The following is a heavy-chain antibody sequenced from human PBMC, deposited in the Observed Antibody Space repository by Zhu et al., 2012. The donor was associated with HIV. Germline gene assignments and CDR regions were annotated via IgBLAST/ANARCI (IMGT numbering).Heavy chain of an antibody. D-gene: IGHD6-19*01. CDR2: IFYSGSGST. Sequence: QVHLQESGPGLVKPSETLSLTCTVSGGSINSFYFWVWIRQPPGKGLEWIGSIFYSGSGSTYYNPSLKSRVTVSVDTSKNQFSLRLNSVTASDTAVYYCAKTRTNGWYSYALDLWGLGRMGHRLF. CDR1: GGSINSFYF. CDR3: AKTRTNGWYSYALDL. J-gene: IGHJ3*01. V-gene: IGHV4-39*01.